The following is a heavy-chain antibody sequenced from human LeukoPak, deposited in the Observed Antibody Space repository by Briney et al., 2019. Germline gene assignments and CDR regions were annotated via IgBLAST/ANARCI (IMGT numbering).Heavy chain of an antibody. CDR3: ARGKYYYGSGRYYPFDY. Sequence: SETLSLTCTVSGYFSTAYYWGWIRQPPGKGLEWIGYIYHSGSTNYNPSLKSRVTISVDTSKNQFSLKLSSVTAADTAVYYCARGKYYYGSGRYYPFDYWGQGTLVTVSS. CDR2: IYHSGST. CDR1: GYFSTAYY. D-gene: IGHD3-10*01. J-gene: IGHJ4*02. V-gene: IGHV4-59*01.